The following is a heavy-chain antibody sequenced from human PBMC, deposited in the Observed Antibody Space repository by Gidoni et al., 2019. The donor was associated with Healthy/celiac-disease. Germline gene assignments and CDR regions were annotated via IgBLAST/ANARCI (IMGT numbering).Heavy chain of an antibody. CDR2: ISAYNGNT. J-gene: IGHJ4*02. V-gene: IGHV1-18*01. CDR1: GYTFTSYG. CDR3: ARDRRYYYDSSGFLFDY. D-gene: IGHD3-22*01. Sequence: QVQLVQSGAEVKKPGASVKVSCKASGYTFTSYGISWVRQAPGQGLEWMGWISAYNGNTNYAQKLQGRVTMTTDTSTSTAYMELRSLRSDDTAVYYCARDRRYYYDSSGFLFDYWGQGTLVTVSS.